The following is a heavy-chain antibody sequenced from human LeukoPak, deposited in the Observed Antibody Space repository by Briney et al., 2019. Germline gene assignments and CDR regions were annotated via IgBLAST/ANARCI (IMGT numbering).Heavy chain of an antibody. Sequence: PGRSLRLSCTASGFTLSSYGMHWVRQAPGKGLEWVANMASDGSDRHYADSVKGRFTISRDNSKNTVYLQMNSLRGEDTAVYYCAKDRSNSWTFDYWGQGTLVTVSS. J-gene: IGHJ4*02. CDR1: GFTLSSYG. D-gene: IGHD6-13*01. CDR2: MASDGSDR. V-gene: IGHV3-30*18. CDR3: AKDRSNSWTFDY.